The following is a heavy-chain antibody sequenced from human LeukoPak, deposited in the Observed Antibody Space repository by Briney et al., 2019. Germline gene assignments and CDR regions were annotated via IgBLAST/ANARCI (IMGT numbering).Heavy chain of an antibody. CDR3: ARYVVYGSGKYYFDY. D-gene: IGHD3-10*01. V-gene: IGHV4-39*01. CDR1: GGSFSSTTYY. CDR2: INYSGCT. J-gene: IGHJ4*01. Sequence: SQTLSLTCTVSGGSFSSTTYYWSWIRQPPGKGLEWIASINYSGCTYYNPSLKSRVTISVDTSENQFSLKLSSVTAADTAVYYCARYVVYGSGKYYFDYWGQGTLVTVSS.